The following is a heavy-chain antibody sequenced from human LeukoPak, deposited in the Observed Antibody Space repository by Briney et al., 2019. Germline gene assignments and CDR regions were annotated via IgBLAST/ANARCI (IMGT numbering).Heavy chain of an antibody. D-gene: IGHD6-19*01. Sequence: GGSLRLSCAASGFPFSSYGMYWVRQTPDKGLQWVAYLRKDATYSNYADSVRGRFTISRDNSKNTLDLQMSSLRAEDTAVYYCAKGGQWQFRFRHYSYYYMDVWGKGTTVTVSS. V-gene: IGHV3-30*02. J-gene: IGHJ6*03. CDR3: AKGGQWQFRFRHYSYYYMDV. CDR1: GFPFSSYG. CDR2: LRKDATYS.